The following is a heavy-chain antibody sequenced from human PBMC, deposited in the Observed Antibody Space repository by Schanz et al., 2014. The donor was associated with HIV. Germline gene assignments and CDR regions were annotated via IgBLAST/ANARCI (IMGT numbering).Heavy chain of an antibody. D-gene: IGHD6-19*01. CDR2: IIPSFGTA. CDR3: ARLRALAGHEAFDI. V-gene: IGHV1-69*01. Sequence: QVQLVQSGAEVKKPGSSVKVSCKASDGTLSSNAISWVRQAPGQGLEWMGGIIPSFGTANYAQKFQGRVTITADESTSTAYMDLSSLRSEDTAVYYCARLRALAGHEAFDIWGQGTMVTVSS. J-gene: IGHJ3*02. CDR1: DGTLSSNA.